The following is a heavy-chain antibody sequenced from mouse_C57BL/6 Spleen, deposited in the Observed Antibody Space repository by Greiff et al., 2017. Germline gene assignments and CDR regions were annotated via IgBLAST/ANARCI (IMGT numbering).Heavy chain of an antibody. D-gene: IGHD4-1*01. Sequence: VKLKQPGAELVKPGASVKMSCKASGYTFTSYWITWVKQRPGQGLEWIGDIYPGSGSTNYNEKFKRKATLTVDTSSSTAYMQLSSLTSEDSAVYYCARGTGRNFDYWGQGTTLTVSS. J-gene: IGHJ2*01. CDR3: ARGTGRNFDY. CDR1: GYTFTSYW. V-gene: IGHV1-55*01. CDR2: IYPGSGST.